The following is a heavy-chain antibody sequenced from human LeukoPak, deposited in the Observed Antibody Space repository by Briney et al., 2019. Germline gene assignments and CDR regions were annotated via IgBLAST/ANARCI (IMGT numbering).Heavy chain of an antibody. CDR1: GFTFSSYG. V-gene: IGHV3-30*03. D-gene: IGHD5-12*01. J-gene: IGHJ4*02. Sequence: GGSLRLSCAASGFTFSSYGMRWARQAPGKGLEWVAVISYDGSNKYSADSVQGRFTISRDNSKNTLYLQMNSLRAEDTAVYYCATGGLALDYWGQGTLVTVSS. CDR2: ISYDGSNK. CDR3: ATGGLALDY.